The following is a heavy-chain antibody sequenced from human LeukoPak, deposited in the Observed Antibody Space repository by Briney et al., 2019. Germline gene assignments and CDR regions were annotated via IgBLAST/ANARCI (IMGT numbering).Heavy chain of an antibody. J-gene: IGHJ4*02. CDR1: GFTFSSYA. CDR2: ISGSGGST. V-gene: IGHV3-23*01. Sequence: PGGSLRLSCAASGFTFSSYAMTWVRQAPGKGLEWVSIISGSGGSTYYADSVKGRFTISRDNSKNTLYLQMNSLRAADTAVYYCAKAQIDYGDFASLGHPDYWGQGTLVTVSS. D-gene: IGHD4-17*01. CDR3: AKAQIDYGDFASLGHPDY.